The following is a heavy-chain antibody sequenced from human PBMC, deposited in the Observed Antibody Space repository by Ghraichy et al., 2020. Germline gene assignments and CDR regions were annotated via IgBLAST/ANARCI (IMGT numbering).Heavy chain of an antibody. J-gene: IGHJ4*02. V-gene: IGHV3-48*02. CDR3: ARPRPGGYFDY. Sequence: GGSLRLSCATPGFTFSNFALTWVRQAPGKGLEWVSYITSSGGTVSYAASVKGRFTISRDNAKSSLSLQMNSLRDEDTAVYYCARPRPGGYFDYWGQGTLVTVSS. CDR2: ITSSGGTV. CDR1: GFTFSNFA. D-gene: IGHD3-10*01.